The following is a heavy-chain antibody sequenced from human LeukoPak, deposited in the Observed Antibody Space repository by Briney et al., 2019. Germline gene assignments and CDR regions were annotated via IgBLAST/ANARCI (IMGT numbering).Heavy chain of an antibody. Sequence: SQTLSLTCAISGDSVSSNGASWNWIRQSPSRGLEWLGRTYYRSQQWHSDYAPSVKGRITLNPDASKNQFSLQLNSMTPEDTAVYYCGRETDFGVVTNWGQGTLVTVSS. V-gene: IGHV6-1*01. CDR2: TYYRSQQWHS. J-gene: IGHJ4*02. D-gene: IGHD3-3*01. CDR1: GDSVSSNGAS. CDR3: GRETDFGVVTN.